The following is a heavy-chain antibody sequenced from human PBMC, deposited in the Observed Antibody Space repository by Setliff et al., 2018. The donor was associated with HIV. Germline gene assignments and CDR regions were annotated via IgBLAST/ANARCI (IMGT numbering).Heavy chain of an antibody. Sequence: SETLSLTCTVSGGSISSGGYFWTWIRQPAGKGLEWIGRIYTSGSTNYSPSLKSRVTISVDTSKNQFSLKLSSVTAAGTAVYYCARFITAAGTLLVAWGQGTLVTVSS. CDR1: GGSISSGGYF. D-gene: IGHD6-13*01. V-gene: IGHV4-61*02. CDR2: IYTSGST. CDR3: ARFITAAGTLLVA. J-gene: IGHJ5*02.